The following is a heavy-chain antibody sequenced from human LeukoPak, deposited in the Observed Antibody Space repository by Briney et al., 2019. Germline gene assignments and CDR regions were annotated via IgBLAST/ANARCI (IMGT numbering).Heavy chain of an antibody. Sequence: SETLSLTCTVSGGSISSYYWSWIRQPPGKGLEWIGYIYYSGSTNYNPSLKSRVTISVDTSKNQFSLKLNSVTAVDTAVYYCARTQSQSGSYRYYFGYWGQGTLVTVSS. V-gene: IGHV4-59*01. J-gene: IGHJ4*02. CDR2: IYYSGST. CDR3: ARTQSQSGSYRYYFGY. CDR1: GGSISSYY. D-gene: IGHD1-26*01.